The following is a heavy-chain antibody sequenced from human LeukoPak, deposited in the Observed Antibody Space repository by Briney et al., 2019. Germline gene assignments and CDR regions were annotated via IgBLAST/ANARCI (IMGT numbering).Heavy chain of an antibody. J-gene: IGHJ6*02. CDR2: IKQDGSEK. CDR3: ARRYSSGWSPYYYYGMDV. Sequence: PGGSLRLSCAASGFTFSSYWMSWVRQAPGKGLEWVANIKQDGSEKYYVDSVKGRFTISRDNAKNSLYLKMNSLRAEDTAVYYCARRYSSGWSPYYYYGMDVWGQGTTVTVSS. V-gene: IGHV3-7*05. D-gene: IGHD6-19*01. CDR1: GFTFSSYW.